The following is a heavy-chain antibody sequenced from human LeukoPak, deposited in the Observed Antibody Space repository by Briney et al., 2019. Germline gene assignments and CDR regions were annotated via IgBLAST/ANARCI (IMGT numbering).Heavy chain of an antibody. CDR1: GFTFSSYG. V-gene: IGHV3-30*02. Sequence: GGSLRLSCAASGFTFSSYGMHWVRQAPGKGLEWVAFIRYDGSNKYYADSVKGRFIISRDNAKDSLYLQMNSLRVEDMAVYYCLRGDRRDYWGQGTLVTVSS. J-gene: IGHJ4*02. CDR3: LRGDRRDY. CDR2: IRYDGSNK.